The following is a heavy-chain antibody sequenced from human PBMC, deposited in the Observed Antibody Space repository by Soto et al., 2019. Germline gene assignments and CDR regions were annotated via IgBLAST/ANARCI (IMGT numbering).Heavy chain of an antibody. CDR1: GGSISSYY. V-gene: IGHV4-59*01. CDR2: IYYSGST. CDR3: ARRNSSPDSYYFDY. J-gene: IGHJ4*02. D-gene: IGHD6-6*01. Sequence: SETLSLTCTVSGGSISSYYWSWIRQPPGKGLEWIGYIYYSGSTNYNPSLKSRVTISVDTSKNQFSLKLSSVTAADTAVYYCARRNSSPDSYYFDYWGQGTLVTVSS.